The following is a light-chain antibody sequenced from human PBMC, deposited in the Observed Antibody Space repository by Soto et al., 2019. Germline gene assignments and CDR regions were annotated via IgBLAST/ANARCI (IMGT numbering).Light chain of an antibody. J-gene: IGLJ1*01. CDR1: SSDVGGYNY. CDR3: SSYTASSTLVV. CDR2: DVS. V-gene: IGLV2-14*01. Sequence: QSALTQPASVSGSPGQSITISCTGTSSDVGGYNYVSWYQQPPGKAPKLMIYDVSNRPSGVSNRISGSKSGKTASLTISGLQAEDEADYSCSSYTASSTLVVFGTGTKLTVL.